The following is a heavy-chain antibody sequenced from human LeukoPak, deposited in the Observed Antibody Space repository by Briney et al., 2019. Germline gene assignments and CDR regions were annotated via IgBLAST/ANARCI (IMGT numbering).Heavy chain of an antibody. D-gene: IGHD3-3*01. CDR3: ARDTRAGHWSGYYFPPGAFDP. V-gene: IGHV1-18*01. CDR2: INAGNGNT. Sequence: ASVKVSCKASGGTFSSYAISWVRQAPGQRLEWMGWINAGNGNTKYSQKLQGRVTMTTDTSTSTAYMELRSLRSDDTAVYYCARDTRAGHWSGYYFPPGAFDPWGQGTLVTVSS. J-gene: IGHJ5*02. CDR1: GGTFSSYA.